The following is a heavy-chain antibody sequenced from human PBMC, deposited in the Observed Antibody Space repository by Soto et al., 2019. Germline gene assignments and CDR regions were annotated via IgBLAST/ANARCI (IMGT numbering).Heavy chain of an antibody. Sequence: QVQLVESGGGLVKPGGSLKLSCAASGFIFSDNYMTWIRQALGKGLEWVSCISSSGAIIKYADSVKGRFTISRDNAKNSVYLQMNSLRADDTAVYYCARGKAVANWGQGTLVTVSS. J-gene: IGHJ4*02. CDR1: GFIFSDNY. V-gene: IGHV3-11*01. CDR2: ISSSGAII. CDR3: ARGKAVAN. D-gene: IGHD6-19*01.